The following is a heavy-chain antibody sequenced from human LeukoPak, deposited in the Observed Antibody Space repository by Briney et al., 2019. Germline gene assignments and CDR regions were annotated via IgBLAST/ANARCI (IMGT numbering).Heavy chain of an antibody. Sequence: PSETLSLTCAVYGGSLSDYYWSWIRQPPGKGLEWIGEINHSGSTNYNPSLKSRVTISVDTSKNQFSLKLSSVTAADTAVYYCARGATKYYYDSSGSNPPRGYYYYMDVWGKGTTVTVSS. D-gene: IGHD3-22*01. V-gene: IGHV4-34*01. J-gene: IGHJ6*03. CDR1: GGSLSDYY. CDR3: ARGATKYYYDSSGSNPPRGYYYYMDV. CDR2: INHSGST.